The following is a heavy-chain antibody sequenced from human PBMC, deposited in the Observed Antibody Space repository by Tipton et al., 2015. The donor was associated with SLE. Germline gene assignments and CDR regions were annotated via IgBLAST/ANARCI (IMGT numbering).Heavy chain of an antibody. CDR3: ARLDSSGPGDV. CDR1: GDPISSTSYS. J-gene: IGHJ6*02. CDR2: IYYRGAT. V-gene: IGHV4-39*07. Sequence: TLSLTCTVSGDPISSTSYSWGWIRQPPGKGLEWIGQIYYRGATQINPSLKSRVTISLDTPSNQFSLKLSSVTAADTAVYYCARLDSSGPGDVWGQGTTVTVS. D-gene: IGHD6-19*01.